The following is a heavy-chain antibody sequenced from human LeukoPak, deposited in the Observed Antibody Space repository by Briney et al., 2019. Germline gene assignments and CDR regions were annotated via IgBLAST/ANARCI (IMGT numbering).Heavy chain of an antibody. CDR2: ISSSSSYT. Sequence: GGSLRLSCAASGFTFSDYYMSWIRQAPGKGLEWVSYISSSSSYTNYADSVKGRFTISRDNAKNSLFLQMNSLRAEDTAVYYCARDLSGSDYFDYWGQGTLVTVSS. J-gene: IGHJ4*02. CDR3: ARDLSGSDYFDY. V-gene: IGHV3-11*05. D-gene: IGHD1-26*01. CDR1: GFTFSDYY.